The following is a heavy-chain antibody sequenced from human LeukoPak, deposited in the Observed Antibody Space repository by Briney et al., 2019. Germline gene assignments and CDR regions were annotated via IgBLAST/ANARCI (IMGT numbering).Heavy chain of an antibody. CDR3: ARDASIMITFGGVIGHY. Sequence: PGGSLRLSCAASGFTFSSYAMHWVRQAPGKGLEWVAVISYDGSNKYYADSVKGRFTISRDNSKNTLYLQMNSLRAEDTAVYYCARDASIMITFGGVIGHYWGQGTLVIVSS. D-gene: IGHD3-16*02. J-gene: IGHJ4*02. CDR2: ISYDGSNK. V-gene: IGHV3-30*04. CDR1: GFTFSSYA.